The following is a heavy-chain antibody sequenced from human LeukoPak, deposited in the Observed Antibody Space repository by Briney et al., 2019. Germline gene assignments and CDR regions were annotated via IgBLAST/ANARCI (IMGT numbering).Heavy chain of an antibody. CDR3: ARDSTTVTTNYYYYMDV. Sequence: ASVKVSCKVSGYTLTELSMHWVRQAPGKGLEWMGGFDPEDGETIYAQKFQGRVTMTRDTSTSTVYMELSSLRSEDTAVYYCARDSTTVTTNYYYYMDVWGKGTTVTVSS. J-gene: IGHJ6*03. CDR1: GYTLTELS. V-gene: IGHV1-24*01. D-gene: IGHD4-11*01. CDR2: FDPEDGET.